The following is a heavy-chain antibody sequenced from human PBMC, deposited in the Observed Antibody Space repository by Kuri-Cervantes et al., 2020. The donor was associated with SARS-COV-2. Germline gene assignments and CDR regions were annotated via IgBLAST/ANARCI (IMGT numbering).Heavy chain of an antibody. CDR3: ARADPPLAYCGGDCRLFDY. V-gene: IGHV1-2*02. CDR1: GYTFTGYY. Sequence: ASVKVSCKASGYTFTGYYMHWVRQAPGQGLEWMGWINPNSGDTNYAQKFQGRATMTRDTSISTAYMELSRLRSDDTAVYYCARADPPLAYCGGDCRLFDYWGQGTLVTVSS. J-gene: IGHJ4*02. CDR2: INPNSGDT. D-gene: IGHD2-21*02.